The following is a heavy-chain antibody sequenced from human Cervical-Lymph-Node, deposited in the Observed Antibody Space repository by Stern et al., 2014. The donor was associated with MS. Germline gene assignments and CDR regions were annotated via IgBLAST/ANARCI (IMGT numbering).Heavy chain of an antibody. J-gene: IGHJ6*02. CDR2: IWYDGSKK. CDR3: ARDCKLRYYYYGMDV. Sequence: VQLVESGGGVVQPGRSLRLSCAASGFSFSSYGMHWVRQAPGKGLEWVAVIWYDGSKKYYADSVKGRFTISRDNSKNTLYLQMNSLRAEDTAVYYCARDCKLRYYYYGMDVWGQGTTVTVSS. V-gene: IGHV3-33*01. D-gene: IGHD1-26*01. CDR1: GFSFSSYG.